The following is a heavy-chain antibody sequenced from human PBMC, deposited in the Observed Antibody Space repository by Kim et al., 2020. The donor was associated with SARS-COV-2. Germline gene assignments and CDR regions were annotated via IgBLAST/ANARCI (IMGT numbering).Heavy chain of an antibody. D-gene: IGHD2-15*01. Sequence: RYATAYAASVKGRFTISRDDSKNTAYLQMNSLKTEDTAVYYCTRLDHPVDWGQGTLVTVSS. CDR2: RYAT. CDR3: TRLDHPVD. V-gene: IGHV3-73*01. J-gene: IGHJ4*02.